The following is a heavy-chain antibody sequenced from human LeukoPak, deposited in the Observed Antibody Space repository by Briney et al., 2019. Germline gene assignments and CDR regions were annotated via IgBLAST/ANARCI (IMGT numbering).Heavy chain of an antibody. CDR1: GGSFSGYY. V-gene: IGHV4-34*01. J-gene: IGHJ5*02. Sequence: PSETLSLTCAVYGGSFSGYYWSWIRQPPGKGLEWIGEINHSGSTNYNPSLKSRVTISVHTSKNQFSLKLSSVTAADTAVYYCARAPYSSYWFDPWGQGTLVTVSS. CDR2: INHSGST. CDR3: ARAPYSSYWFDP. D-gene: IGHD3-16*01.